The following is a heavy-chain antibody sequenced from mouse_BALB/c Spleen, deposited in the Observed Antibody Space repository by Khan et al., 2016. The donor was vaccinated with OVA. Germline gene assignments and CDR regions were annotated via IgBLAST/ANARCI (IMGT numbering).Heavy chain of an antibody. Sequence: EVQLQQSGPELMKPGASVTISCKASGYSFTSYYIHWVQQSPGKSLEWLGYIDPFNGGTSYNPNFKGQATLTVDKSSSTAYMLHSSLTSDDSAVYYCARHDYVAWFDYWGQGTLVTVSA. J-gene: IGHJ3*01. CDR2: IDPFNGGT. D-gene: IGHD2-4*01. CDR1: GYSFTSYY. CDR3: ARHDYVAWFDY. V-gene: IGHV1S135*01.